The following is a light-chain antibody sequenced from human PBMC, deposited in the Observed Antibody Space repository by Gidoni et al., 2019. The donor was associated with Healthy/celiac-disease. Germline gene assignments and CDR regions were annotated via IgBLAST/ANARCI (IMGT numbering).Light chain of an antibody. CDR3: GSWNSSLSAVV. Sequence: QSVLTQPPSVSAAPGQKVTISCSGSSSHIGNNYVSWYQQLPGTAPKLLIYETNKRPSGIPDRFSGSKSGTSATLGITGLQTGDEADYYCGSWNSSLSAVVFGGGTKLTVL. V-gene: IGLV1-51*02. J-gene: IGLJ2*01. CDR1: SSHIGNNY. CDR2: ETN.